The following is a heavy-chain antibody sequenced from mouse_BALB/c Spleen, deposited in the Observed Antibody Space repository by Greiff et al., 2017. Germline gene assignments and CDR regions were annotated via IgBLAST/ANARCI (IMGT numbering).Heavy chain of an antibody. CDR3: AREDSYYAMDY. Sequence: EVQLVESGGGLVKPGGSLKLSCAASGFTFSSYAMSWVRQTPEKRLEWVATISSGGSYTYYPDSVKGRFTISRDNAKNTLYLQMSSLRSEDTAMYYCAREDSYYAMDYWGQGTSVTVSS. CDR1: GFTFSSYA. J-gene: IGHJ4*01. CDR2: ISSGGSYT. V-gene: IGHV5-9-3*01.